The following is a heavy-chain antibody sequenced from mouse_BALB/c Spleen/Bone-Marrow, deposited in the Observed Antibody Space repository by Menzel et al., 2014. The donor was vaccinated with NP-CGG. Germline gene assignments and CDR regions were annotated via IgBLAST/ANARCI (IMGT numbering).Heavy chain of an antibody. V-gene: IGHV5-17*02. Sequence: EVMLVESGGGLVQPGGSRKLSCAASGFTFRSFGMHWARQAPEKGLEWVAYISGGTSTIYYADTVKGRFTISRDNPNNTLFLQMTSLRSEDTAMYYCVRGGYYGPSYFDSWGQGTTLTVSS. CDR1: GFTFRSFG. J-gene: IGHJ2*01. D-gene: IGHD1-2*01. CDR3: VRGGYYGPSYFDS. CDR2: ISGGTSTI.